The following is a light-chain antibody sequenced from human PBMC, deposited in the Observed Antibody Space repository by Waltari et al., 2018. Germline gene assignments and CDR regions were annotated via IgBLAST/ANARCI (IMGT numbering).Light chain of an antibody. CDR3: QQYVSYS. CDR1: HNIDNL. CDR2: KAS. Sequence: DIQMTQSPSTLSASVGDRVTITCRASHNIDNLLARYQHKPGKAPALLSYKASSLEGGAPSRFSGSGSGTDFTLTISSLQPDDFSTYYCQQYVSYSFGPGTKVEI. V-gene: IGKV1-5*03. J-gene: IGKJ1*01.